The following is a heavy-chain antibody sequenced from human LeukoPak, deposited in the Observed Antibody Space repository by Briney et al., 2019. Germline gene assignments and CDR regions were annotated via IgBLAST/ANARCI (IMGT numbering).Heavy chain of an antibody. CDR3: ARVSRKSPMITFDY. D-gene: IGHD3-16*01. CDR1: GFTFSSYS. V-gene: IGHV3-48*01. CDR2: ISSSSSTI. Sequence: PGGSLRLSCAASGFTFSSYSMNWVRQAPGKGLEWVSYISSSSSTIYYADSVKGRFTISRDNAKNSLYLQMNCLRAEDTAVYYCARVSRKSPMITFDYWGQGTLVTVSS. J-gene: IGHJ4*02.